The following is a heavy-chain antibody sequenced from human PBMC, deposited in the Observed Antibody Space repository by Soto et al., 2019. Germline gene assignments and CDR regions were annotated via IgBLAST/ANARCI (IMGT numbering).Heavy chain of an antibody. Sequence: SVKVSCKASGGTFSSYAISWVRQAPGQGLEWMGGIIPIFGTANYAQKFQGRVTITADESTSTAYMELSSLRSEDTAVYYCATEGLSYCGRDCYSFWFDPCGQRPRVAVSS. V-gene: IGHV1-69*13. J-gene: IGHJ5*02. D-gene: IGHD2-21*02. CDR3: ATEGLSYCGRDCYSFWFDP. CDR1: GGTFSSYA. CDR2: IIPIFGTA.